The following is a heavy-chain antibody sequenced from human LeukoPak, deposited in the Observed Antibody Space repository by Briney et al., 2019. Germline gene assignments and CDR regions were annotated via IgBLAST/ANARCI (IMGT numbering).Heavy chain of an antibody. D-gene: IGHD4-23*01. CDR3: AKDDYGGNSGMIDY. J-gene: IGHJ4*02. CDR2: ISGSGGST. V-gene: IGHV3-23*01. Sequence: GGSLRLSCAASGFTFSSNAMSWVRQAPEKGLEWVSAISGSGGSTYYADSVKGRFTISRDNSKNTLYLQMNSLRAEDTAVYYCAKDDYGGNSGMIDYWGQGTLVTVSS. CDR1: GFTFSSNA.